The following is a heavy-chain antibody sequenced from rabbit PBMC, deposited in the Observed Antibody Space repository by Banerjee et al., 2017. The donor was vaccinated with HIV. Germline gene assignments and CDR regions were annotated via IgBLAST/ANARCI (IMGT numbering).Heavy chain of an antibody. CDR3: ARGLAGVIGWNFNL. J-gene: IGHJ4*01. Sequence: QEQLVESGGGLVQPEGSLTLTCKASGSDFSSNAMCWVRQAPGKGLELIACIYSSNGDKWYASWVNGRFTISRSTSLNTVDLKMTSLTVADTATYFCARGLAGVIGWNFNLWGPGTLVTVS. CDR1: GSDFSSNA. CDR2: IYSSNGDK. D-gene: IGHD4-1*01. V-gene: IGHV1S47*01.